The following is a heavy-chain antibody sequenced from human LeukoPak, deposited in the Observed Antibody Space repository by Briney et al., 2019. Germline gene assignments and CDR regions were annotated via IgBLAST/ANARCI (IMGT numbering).Heavy chain of an antibody. CDR1: SGSISNSGYY. CDR2: IYYSGSA. D-gene: IGHD1-26*01. Sequence: SETLSLTCTVSSGSISNSGYYWGWIRQPPGKGREWIGSIYYSGSAYYNASLKSRVTISVDTSKNQFSLKESSVTAADTAVYFCARHRASGGATGFDYWGQGTLVTVSS. V-gene: IGHV4-39*01. J-gene: IGHJ4*02. CDR3: ARHRASGGATGFDY.